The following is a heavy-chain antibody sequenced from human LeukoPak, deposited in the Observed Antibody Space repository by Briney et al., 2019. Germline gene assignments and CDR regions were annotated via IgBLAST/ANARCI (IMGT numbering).Heavy chain of an antibody. CDR1: GFIFSDHY. Sequence: GGSLKLSCAASGFIFSDHYMDWVRQAPGKGLEWVGRTRNEANIYTTKYAASVKGRFTISRDDSKNSLYLQMNSLKTEDTAVYYCASPVGATTVRAFDIWGQGTMVTVSS. CDR3: ASPVGATTVRAFDI. CDR2: TRNEANIYTT. J-gene: IGHJ3*02. V-gene: IGHV3-72*01. D-gene: IGHD1-26*01.